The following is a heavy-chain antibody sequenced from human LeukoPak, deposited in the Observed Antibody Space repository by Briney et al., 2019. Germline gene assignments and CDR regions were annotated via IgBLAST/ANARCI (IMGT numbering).Heavy chain of an antibody. J-gene: IGHJ4*02. V-gene: IGHV4-34*01. Sequence: SETLSLTCAVYGGSFSGYYWSWIRQSPGKGLEWIGEINHSGSTNYNPSLKSRVTISVDTSKNQFSLKLSSVTAADTAVYYCARGQYCSGGSCRYFDYWGQGTLVTVSS. CDR2: INHSGST. CDR3: ARGQYCSGGSCRYFDY. CDR1: GGSFSGYY. D-gene: IGHD2-15*01.